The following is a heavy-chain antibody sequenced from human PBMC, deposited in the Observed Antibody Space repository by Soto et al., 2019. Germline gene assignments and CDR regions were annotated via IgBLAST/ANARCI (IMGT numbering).Heavy chain of an antibody. V-gene: IGHV4-59*01. J-gene: IGHJ4*02. D-gene: IGHD1-26*01. CDR2: IYYSGGT. Sequence: PSETLSLTCIVSGGSISGYYWTWIRQPPGKGLEWIANIYYSGGTTYNPSLKSRVTMSLDTSKNQFSLKLSSVTAADTAVYYCARDYFLWYFDYWGRGTLGTVSS. CDR1: GGSISGYY. CDR3: ARDYFLWYFDY.